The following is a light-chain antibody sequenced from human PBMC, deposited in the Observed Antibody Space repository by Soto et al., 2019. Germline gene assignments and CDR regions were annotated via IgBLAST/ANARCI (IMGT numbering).Light chain of an antibody. V-gene: IGKV1-13*02. CDR2: DAS. Sequence: AIQLTQSPSSLSASLGDRVTITCRASQGISSYLAWYQQKPGKAPKLLIYDASYLESAVPSRFSGGGSGTEFTLTISSLQHDDFATYYCQQYSSYYPWTFGQGTKVDIK. CDR1: QGISSY. CDR3: QQYSSYYPWT. J-gene: IGKJ1*01.